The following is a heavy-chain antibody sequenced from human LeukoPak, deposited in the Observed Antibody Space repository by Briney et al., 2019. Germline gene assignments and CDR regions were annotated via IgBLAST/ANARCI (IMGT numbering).Heavy chain of an antibody. CDR2: IYYSGST. CDR3: AREGYYYDSSGLKYYFDY. CDR1: GGSISSSSYY. J-gene: IGHJ4*02. Sequence: PSETLSLTCTVSGGSISSSSYYWGWIRQPPGKGLEWIGSIYYSGSTYYNPSLKSRVTISVDTSKNQFSLKLSSVTAADTAVYYCAREGYYYDSSGLKYYFDYWGQGTLVTVSS. D-gene: IGHD3-22*01. V-gene: IGHV4-39*07.